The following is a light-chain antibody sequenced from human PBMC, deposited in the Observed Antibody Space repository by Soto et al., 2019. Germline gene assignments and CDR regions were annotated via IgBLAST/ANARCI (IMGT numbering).Light chain of an antibody. J-gene: IGLJ3*02. CDR1: SSDVGSYNL. CDR2: EGI. CDR3: CSYAGGSTFHGM. V-gene: IGLV2-23*03. Sequence: QSALTQPASVSGSPGQSITISCTGISSDVGSYNLVFWYQQHPGKAPQLMIYEGIKRPSGVSDRFSASESGNTASLTISGLQAEDEADYYCCSYAGGSTFHGMFGGGTKVTVL.